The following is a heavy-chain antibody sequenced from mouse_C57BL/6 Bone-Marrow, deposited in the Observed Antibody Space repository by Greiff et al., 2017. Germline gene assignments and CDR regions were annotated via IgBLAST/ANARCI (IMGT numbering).Heavy chain of an antibody. CDR2: INPNNGGT. Sequence: EVQLQQSGPELVKPGASVKISCKASGYTFTDYYMNWVKQSHGKSLEWIGDINPNNGGTSYNQKFKGKATLTVDKSSSTAYMELRSLTSEDSAVYYCARDGGNYEGVDYWGQGTSVTVSS. D-gene: IGHD2-1*01. J-gene: IGHJ4*01. CDR1: GYTFTDYY. V-gene: IGHV1-26*01. CDR3: ARDGGNYEGVDY.